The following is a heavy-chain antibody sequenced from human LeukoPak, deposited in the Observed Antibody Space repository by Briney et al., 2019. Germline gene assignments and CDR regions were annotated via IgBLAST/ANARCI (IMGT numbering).Heavy chain of an antibody. J-gene: IGHJ4*02. CDR3: AKVTAISSLDYFDY. CDR1: GFTFSSYA. Sequence: PGGSLRPSCAASGFTFSSYAMSWVRQAPGKGLEWVSAISGSGGSTYYADSVKSRFTISRDNSKNTLYLQMNSLRAEDTAVYYCAKVTAISSLDYFDYWGQGTLVTVSS. V-gene: IGHV3-23*01. D-gene: IGHD6-6*01. CDR2: ISGSGGST.